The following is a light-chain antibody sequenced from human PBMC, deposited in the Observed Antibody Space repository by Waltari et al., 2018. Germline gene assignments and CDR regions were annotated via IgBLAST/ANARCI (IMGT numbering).Light chain of an antibody. CDR2: DNN. J-gene: IGLJ2*01. CDR3: ATWDNSLTEVV. Sequence: QSVLTQPPSVSAAPGQKVTISCSGSSSNIGNYYVSWYHQLPRAAPKLPIYDNNKRPAGIPDRFSASKSGTSATLAITGLRIGDEADYYCATWDNSLTEVVFGGGTKLTVL. V-gene: IGLV1-51*01. CDR1: SSNIGNYY.